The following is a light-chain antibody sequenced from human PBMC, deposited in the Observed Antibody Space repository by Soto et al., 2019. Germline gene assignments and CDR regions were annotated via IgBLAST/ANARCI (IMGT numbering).Light chain of an antibody. J-gene: IGLJ3*02. CDR2: EVN. CDR1: SSDIGAYDY. V-gene: IGLV2-14*01. Sequence: QSALTQPASLSGSPGQSITISCTGTSSDIGAYDYVSWFQQHPGKAPKLMISEVNNRPSGVSNRFSGSKSGNTAYLTISGLQVEDEADYYCAAWDGSLNGWVFGGGTKLTVL. CDR3: AAWDGSLNGWV.